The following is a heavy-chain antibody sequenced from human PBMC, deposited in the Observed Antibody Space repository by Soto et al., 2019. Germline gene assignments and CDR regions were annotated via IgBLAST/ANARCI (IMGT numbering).Heavy chain of an antibody. V-gene: IGHV4-34*01. Sequence: SLPRSDTRAVGGGCISGYYWTWIRKHPGTGLEWIGEINHSGSTNYNQSLKSRVTISVDTSENQFSLKLASVTAAYTAVYYCAREKITGLFDYWGQGTLVTVSS. CDR3: AREKITGLFDY. J-gene: IGHJ4*02. CDR1: GGCISGYY. CDR2: INHSGST. D-gene: IGHD2-8*02.